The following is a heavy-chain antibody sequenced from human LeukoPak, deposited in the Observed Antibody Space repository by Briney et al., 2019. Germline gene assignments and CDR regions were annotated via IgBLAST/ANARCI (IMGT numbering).Heavy chain of an antibody. Sequence: ASVKVSCKASGYTFTAYYMHWVRQAPGQGLEWMGWINPNSGAINNAQKFQGRVTMTRDTSISTAYMDLSRLRSDDTAVYYCARDLYQLLLYYYYGMDVWGQGTTVTVSS. V-gene: IGHV1-2*02. CDR1: GYTFTAYY. CDR2: INPNSGAI. J-gene: IGHJ6*02. CDR3: ARDLYQLLLYYYYGMDV. D-gene: IGHD2-2*01.